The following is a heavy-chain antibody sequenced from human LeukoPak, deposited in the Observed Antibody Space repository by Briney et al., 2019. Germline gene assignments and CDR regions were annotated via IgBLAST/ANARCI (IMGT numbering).Heavy chain of an antibody. CDR3: AKDLHYGSADY. Sequence: PGGSLRLSCAASGFTFSTYGMTWVRQAPGKGLEWVSAISGSAATTFYADSVKGRFTISRDNSKNTLYLQMNSLRAEDTAVYYCAKDLHYGSADYWGQGTLVTVSS. D-gene: IGHD3-10*01. CDR2: ISGSAATT. CDR1: GFTFSTYG. J-gene: IGHJ4*02. V-gene: IGHV3-23*01.